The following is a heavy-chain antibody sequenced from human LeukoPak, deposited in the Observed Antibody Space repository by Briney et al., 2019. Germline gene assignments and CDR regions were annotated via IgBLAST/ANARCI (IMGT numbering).Heavy chain of an antibody. Sequence: SETLSLTCTVSGGSISSYYWSWIRQPPGKGLEWIGYIYYSGSTNYNPSLKSRVTISVDTSKNQFSLKLSSVTAADTAVYYCARGFRTGQENYDYWGQGALVTDSS. CDR1: GGSISSYY. CDR3: ARGFRTGQENYDY. D-gene: IGHD2/OR15-2a*01. V-gene: IGHV4-59*01. J-gene: IGHJ4*02. CDR2: IYYSGST.